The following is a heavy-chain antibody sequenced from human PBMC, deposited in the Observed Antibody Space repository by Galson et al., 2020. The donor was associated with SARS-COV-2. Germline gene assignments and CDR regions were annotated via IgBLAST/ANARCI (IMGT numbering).Heavy chain of an antibody. Sequence: SETLSLTCTVSGGSISSSSYYWGWIRQPPGKGLEWIGSIYYSGSTYYNPSLKSRVTISVDTSKNQFSLKLSSVTAADTAVYYCARDILGYSSSWPFDYWGQGTLVTVSS. J-gene: IGHJ4*02. CDR3: ARDILGYSSSWPFDY. CDR2: IYYSGST. V-gene: IGHV4-39*07. CDR1: GGSISSSSYY. D-gene: IGHD6-13*01.